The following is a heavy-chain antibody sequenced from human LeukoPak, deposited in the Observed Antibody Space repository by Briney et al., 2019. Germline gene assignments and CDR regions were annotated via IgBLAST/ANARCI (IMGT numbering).Heavy chain of an antibody. J-gene: IGHJ4*02. Sequence: ASVKVSCKASGFTFSHHAMNWVRQAPGQRLEWMGWINAGNGKTKYSQKFQDRVTITRDTSASTTHMELNSLRSEDTAIYYCARGVWSSHNKEYFFDYWGQGTLVTVSS. V-gene: IGHV1-3*01. CDR1: GFTFSHHA. CDR2: INAGNGKT. D-gene: IGHD6-19*01. CDR3: ARGVWSSHNKEYFFDY.